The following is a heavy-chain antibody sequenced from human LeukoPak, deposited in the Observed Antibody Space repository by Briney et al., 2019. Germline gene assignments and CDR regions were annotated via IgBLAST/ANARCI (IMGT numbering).Heavy chain of an antibody. CDR1: GFTFSSYW. Sequence: PGGSLRLSCAASGFTFSSYWMSWVRQAPGKGLEWVSSISSSSSYIYYADSVKGRFTISRDNAKNSLYLQMNSLRAEDTAVYYCARDYCSSTSCYKRGDYWGQGTLVTVSS. J-gene: IGHJ4*02. D-gene: IGHD2-2*02. CDR2: ISSSSSYI. V-gene: IGHV3-21*01. CDR3: ARDYCSSTSCYKRGDY.